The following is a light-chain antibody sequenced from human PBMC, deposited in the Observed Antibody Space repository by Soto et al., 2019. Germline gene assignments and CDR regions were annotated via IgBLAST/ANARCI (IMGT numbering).Light chain of an antibody. Sequence: QSALTQPASVSGSPGQSITISCTGTSSDVGGYNYVAWYQQYPGTAPKLMIYDVTNRPSGVSNRFSGSKSGNTASLTSSGLQAEDEADYYCTSLTSRTPRWVLGGGTQLTVL. V-gene: IGLV2-14*01. CDR1: SSDVGGYNY. CDR2: DVT. J-gene: IGLJ3*02. CDR3: TSLTSRTPRWV.